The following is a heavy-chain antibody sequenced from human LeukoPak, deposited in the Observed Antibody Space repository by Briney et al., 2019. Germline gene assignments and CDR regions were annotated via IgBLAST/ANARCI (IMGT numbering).Heavy chain of an antibody. CDR2: ISASGGST. J-gene: IGHJ6*03. V-gene: IGHV3-23*01. CDR3: AKVMKGSERLTMVRGVIIKTAGLYYMDV. CDR1: GFTLSSNA. Sequence: PGGSLRLSCAASGFTLSSNAMSWVGQAQGKGLKWVQSISASGGSTTYADSVKGRFTISRDNSKNTVYLQMNSLRAEDTAVYYCAKVMKGSERLTMVRGVIIKTAGLYYMDVWGKGTTVTVSS. D-gene: IGHD3-10*01.